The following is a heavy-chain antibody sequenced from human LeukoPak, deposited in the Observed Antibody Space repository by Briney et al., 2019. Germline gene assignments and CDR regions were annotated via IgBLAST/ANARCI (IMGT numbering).Heavy chain of an antibody. D-gene: IGHD3-22*01. V-gene: IGHV3-30*02. CDR2: IRYDGSNK. J-gene: IGHJ4*02. CDR1: GFTFSSYG. Sequence: PGGSLRLSCAASGFTFSSYGMHWVRQAPGKGLEWVAFIRYDGSNKYYADSVKGRFTISRDNSKNTLYPQMNSLRAEDTAVYYCAKDEYYYDSSGFLNLFDYWGQGTLVTVSS. CDR3: AKDEYYYDSSGFLNLFDY.